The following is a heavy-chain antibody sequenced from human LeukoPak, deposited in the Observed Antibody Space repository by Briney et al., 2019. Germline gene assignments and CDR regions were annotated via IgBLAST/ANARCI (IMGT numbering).Heavy chain of an antibody. CDR3: AREDDGMDV. D-gene: IGHD5-24*01. Sequence: GGSLRLSCAASGFTFSSYSMNWVRQAPGKGLEWVAVIWYDGSNKYYADSVKGRFTISRDNSKNTLYLQMNSLRAEDTAVYYCAREDDGMDVWGQGTTVTVSS. V-gene: IGHV3-33*08. CDR1: GFTFSSYS. J-gene: IGHJ6*02. CDR2: IWYDGSNK.